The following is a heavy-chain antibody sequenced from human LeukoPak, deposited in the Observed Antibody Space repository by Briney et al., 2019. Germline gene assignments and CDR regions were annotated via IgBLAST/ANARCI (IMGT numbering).Heavy chain of an antibody. Sequence: SETLSLTCTVSGGSISSYYGSWIRQPPGKGLEWIGYIYYSGSTNYNPSLKSRVTISVDTSKNQFSLKLSSVTAADTAVYYCARVRSGWYEAFDIWGQGTMVTVSS. V-gene: IGHV4-59*01. CDR3: ARVRSGWYEAFDI. CDR2: IYYSGST. D-gene: IGHD6-19*01. CDR1: GGSISSYY. J-gene: IGHJ3*02.